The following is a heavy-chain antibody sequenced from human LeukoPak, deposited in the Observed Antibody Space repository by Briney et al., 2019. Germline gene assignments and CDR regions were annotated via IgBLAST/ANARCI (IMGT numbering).Heavy chain of an antibody. J-gene: IGHJ4*02. CDR2: ISSSGGNT. CDR3: ARTRFLEW. D-gene: IGHD3-3*01. V-gene: IGHV3-23*01. CDR1: GFTFSSYA. Sequence: PGGSLRLSCAASGFTFSSYAMSWVRQAPGKGLECVSTISSSGGNTFYADSVKGRFTISRDNSKNTLYLQMNSLRAEDTAVYYCARTRFLEWWGQGALVTVSS.